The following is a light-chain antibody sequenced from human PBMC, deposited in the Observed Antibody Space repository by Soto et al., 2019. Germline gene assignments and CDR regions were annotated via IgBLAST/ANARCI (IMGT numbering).Light chain of an antibody. CDR1: SSNIGSST. CDR2: SNN. J-gene: IGLJ1*01. Sequence: QSVLTQPPSASGTLGLRVTISCSESSSNIGSSTVNWYQQLPGTAPKLLIYSNNQRPSGVPDRFSGSKSGTSASLAISGLQSEDEADYYCAAWDDSLNGYVIGTGTKVTVL. CDR3: AAWDDSLNGYV. V-gene: IGLV1-44*01.